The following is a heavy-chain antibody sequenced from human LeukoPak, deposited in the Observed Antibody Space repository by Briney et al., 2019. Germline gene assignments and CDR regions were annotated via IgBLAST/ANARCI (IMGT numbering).Heavy chain of an antibody. Sequence: GASVKVSCKASGYTFTGYYMHWVRQAPGQGLEWMGWINPNSGGTNYAQKFQGRVTMTRDTSISTAYMELSRLRSDDTAVYYCARVRSGGVWFGEEKNAFDIWGQGTMVTVSS. D-gene: IGHD3-10*01. V-gene: IGHV1-2*02. CDR3: ARVRSGGVWFGEEKNAFDI. CDR1: GYTFTGYY. CDR2: INPNSGGT. J-gene: IGHJ3*02.